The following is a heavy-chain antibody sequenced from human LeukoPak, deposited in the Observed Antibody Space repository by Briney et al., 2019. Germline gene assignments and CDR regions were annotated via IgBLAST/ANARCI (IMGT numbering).Heavy chain of an antibody. Sequence: GGSLRLSCAASGFTFSNYDINWVRQAPGKGLEWISYISSSGDTIKYADSVKGRFTISRDNAKNSLFLQMNGLRAEDTAVYYCASSSSYGDSYYYYMDVWGKGTTVTVSS. CDR2: ISSSGDTI. CDR3: ASSSSYGDSYYYYMDV. J-gene: IGHJ6*03. D-gene: IGHD3-16*01. CDR1: GFTFSNYD. V-gene: IGHV3-48*01.